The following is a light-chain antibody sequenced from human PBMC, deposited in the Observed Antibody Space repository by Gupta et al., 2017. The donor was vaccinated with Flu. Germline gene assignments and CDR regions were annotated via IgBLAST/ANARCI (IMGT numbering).Light chain of an antibody. CDR2: NTF. V-gene: IGKV1-39*01. Sequence: DIQMTQSPSSLSASVGDRVTVTCRTSHFISNSLNWYQQKTGEVPKLLIYNTFNIQNGVSSRFSGSGSGTDFTLTISRRQPEDFATYYCQQRYNIPWTFGQGTRVEIK. CDR3: QQRYNIPWT. CDR1: HFISNS. J-gene: IGKJ1*01.